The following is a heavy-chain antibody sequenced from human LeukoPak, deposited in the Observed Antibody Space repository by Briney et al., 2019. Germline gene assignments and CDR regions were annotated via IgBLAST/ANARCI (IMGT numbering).Heavy chain of an antibody. CDR2: ISGSSTTI. Sequence: GGSMRLSCAASGFIISNYNMNWVRQAPGKGLEWVSYISGSSTTIYYADSVKGRFTISRDNAKNSLYLQMNSLRGEDTAVYYCARDRDYYNYFEYWGQGTLVTVSS. J-gene: IGHJ4*02. CDR3: ARDRDYYNYFEY. V-gene: IGHV3-48*01. CDR1: GFIISNYN. D-gene: IGHD3-10*01.